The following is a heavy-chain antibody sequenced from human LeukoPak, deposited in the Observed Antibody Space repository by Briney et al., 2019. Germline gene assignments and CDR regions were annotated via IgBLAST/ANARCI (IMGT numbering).Heavy chain of an antibody. V-gene: IGHV1-2*02. J-gene: IGHJ5*02. CDR1: GYTFTGYY. CDR3: ARDPLPGIAAAGLTTNWFDP. Sequence: ASVKVSCKASGYTFTGYYMHWVRQAPGQGLEWMGWINPNSGGTNYAQKFQGRVTMTRDTSISTAYMELSRLRSDDTAVYYCARDPLPGIAAAGLTTNWFDPWGQGTLVTVSS. CDR2: INPNSGGT. D-gene: IGHD6-13*01.